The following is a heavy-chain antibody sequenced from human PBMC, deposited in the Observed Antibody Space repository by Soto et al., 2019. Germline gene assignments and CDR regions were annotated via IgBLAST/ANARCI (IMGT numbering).Heavy chain of an antibody. D-gene: IGHD3-22*01. V-gene: IGHV4-39*07. J-gene: IGHJ4*02. Sequence: SETLSLTCTVSGYSITTNNYYWAWIRQPPGKGLEWIGSIHFLGDTYYSPSLKSRVAISVDTSKNQFSLQMNSLRAEEKATNFWAPAYYDSRVFQARWGQGPLVTVSS. CDR2: IHFLGDT. CDR3: APAYYDSRVFQAR. CDR1: GYSITTNNYY.